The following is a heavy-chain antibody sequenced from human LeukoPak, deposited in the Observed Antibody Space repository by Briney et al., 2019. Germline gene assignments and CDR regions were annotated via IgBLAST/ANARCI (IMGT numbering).Heavy chain of an antibody. V-gene: IGHV4-59*01. Sequence: PSETRSLTCTVSGGSIDNYYWSWIRQPPGKGLEWIAYMDYSGSTRYNPSLQSRVTISVDMSKSQFSLRLNSVTAADSAVYYCARAALGFCSGGTCPYYFDHWGQGTLVTVSS. CDR2: MDYSGST. D-gene: IGHD2-15*01. J-gene: IGHJ4*02. CDR3: ARAALGFCSGGTCPYYFDH. CDR1: GGSIDNYY.